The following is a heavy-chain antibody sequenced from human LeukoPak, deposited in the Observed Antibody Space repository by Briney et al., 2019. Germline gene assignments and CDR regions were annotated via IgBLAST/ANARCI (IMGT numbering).Heavy chain of an antibody. CDR3: AKDEGFTMVRGQAGAFDI. CDR2: ISGSGGST. Sequence: GGSLRLSCAASGFTFSSYAMSWVRQAPGKGLEWVSAISGSGGSTYYADSVKGRFTISRDNSKNTLYLQMNSLRAEDTAVYYCAKDEGFTMVRGQAGAFDIWGQGTMVTVSS. V-gene: IGHV3-23*01. J-gene: IGHJ3*02. CDR1: GFTFSSYA. D-gene: IGHD3-10*01.